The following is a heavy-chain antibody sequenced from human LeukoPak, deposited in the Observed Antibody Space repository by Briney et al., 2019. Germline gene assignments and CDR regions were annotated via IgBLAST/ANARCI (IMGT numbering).Heavy chain of an antibody. Sequence: SETLSLTCAVSGYSISSGYYWGWIRQPPGKGLEGIGSIYHSGSTYYNPSLKSRVTISVDTSKNQFSLKLSSVTAADTAVYYCARDGIVVVPAAHYYYGMDVWGKGTTVTVSS. CDR1: GYSISSGYY. J-gene: IGHJ6*04. D-gene: IGHD2-2*01. CDR3: ARDGIVVVPAAHYYYGMDV. CDR2: IYHSGST. V-gene: IGHV4-38-2*02.